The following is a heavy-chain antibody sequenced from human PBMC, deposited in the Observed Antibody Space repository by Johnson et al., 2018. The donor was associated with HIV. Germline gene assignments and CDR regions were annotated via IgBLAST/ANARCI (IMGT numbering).Heavy chain of an antibody. Sequence: HVQLVESGGGLVQPGRSLRLSCAASGFTFSSYAMHWVRQAPGKGLEWVAVISYDGSNKYYADSVKGRFTISSDNSKNTLYLQMNSLRAEDTAVYYCARDATYYYDSSGYHDAFDIWGQGTMVTVSS. CDR1: GFTFSSYA. V-gene: IGHV3-30-3*01. D-gene: IGHD3-22*01. J-gene: IGHJ3*02. CDR3: ARDATYYYDSSGYHDAFDI. CDR2: ISYDGSNK.